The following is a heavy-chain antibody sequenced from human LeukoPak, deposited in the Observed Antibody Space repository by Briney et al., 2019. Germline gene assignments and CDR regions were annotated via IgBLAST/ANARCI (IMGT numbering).Heavy chain of an antibody. J-gene: IGHJ5*02. V-gene: IGHV1-2*02. D-gene: IGHD1-14*01. CDR3: ARPGLYNALSWFDP. CDR1: GYTFSSYY. Sequence: ASVKVSCKASGYTFSSYYMHWVRQAPGQGLEWMGWINPNSGGTNYAQKFQGRVTMTRDTSISTAYMELSRLRSDDTAVYYCARPGLYNALSWFDPWGQGTLVTVSS. CDR2: INPNSGGT.